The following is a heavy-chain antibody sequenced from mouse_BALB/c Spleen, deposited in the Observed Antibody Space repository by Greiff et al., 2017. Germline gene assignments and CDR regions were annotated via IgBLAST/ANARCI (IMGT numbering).Heavy chain of an antibody. J-gene: IGHJ1*01. CDR3: ARKRDYGIYWYFDV. D-gene: IGHD2-1*01. V-gene: IGHV1-80*01. CDR1: GYAFSSYW. CDR2: IYPGDGDT. Sequence: QVQLQQSGAELVRPGSSVKISCKASGYAFSSYWMNWVKQRPGQGLEWIGQIYPGDGDTNYNGKFKGKATLTADKSSSTAYMQLSSLTSEDSAVYFCARKRDYGIYWYFDVGGAGTTVTVSS.